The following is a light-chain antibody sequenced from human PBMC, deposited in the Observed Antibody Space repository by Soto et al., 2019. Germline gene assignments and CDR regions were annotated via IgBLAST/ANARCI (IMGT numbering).Light chain of an antibody. V-gene: IGLV1-40*01. CDR1: DSNIGAGYD. CDR2: SNY. J-gene: IGLJ3*02. Sequence: QSVLTQPPSVSGAPGQTVTISCSGSDSNIGAGYDLHWYQQLPGTAPKLLIHSNYLRASGVPDRFSASKSVTSASLAIIGLQADDEADYYCQSYDRSLGDGVFGGGTKVTVL. CDR3: QSYDRSLGDGV.